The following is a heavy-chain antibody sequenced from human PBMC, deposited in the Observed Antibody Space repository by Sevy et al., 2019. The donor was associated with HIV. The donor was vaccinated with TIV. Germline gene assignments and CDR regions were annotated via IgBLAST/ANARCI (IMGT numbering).Heavy chain of an antibody. CDR3: ARGRKTTEEWLEELDYYYGLDV. Sequence: GGSLRLSCAASGFSLTTSDMHWVRQAPGKGLEWVAYVRNDGSNKYYADSVRDRFTISRDSPKNSLYLQMNSLRDEDTAIYYCARGRKTTEEWLEELDYYYGLDVWGQGTTVTVSS. CDR1: GFSLTTSD. J-gene: IGHJ6*02. V-gene: IGHV3-30*02. CDR2: VRNDGSNK. D-gene: IGHD2-8*01.